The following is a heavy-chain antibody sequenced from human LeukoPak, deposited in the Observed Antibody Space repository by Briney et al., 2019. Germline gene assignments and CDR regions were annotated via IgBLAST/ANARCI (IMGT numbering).Heavy chain of an antibody. Sequence: PSETLSLTCAVYGGSFSGYYWSWIRQPPGKGLEWIGEINHSGSTNYNPSLKSRVTILIDTSKNQSSLKLSSVTAADTAVYYCARGQTAAGEIWYFDYWGQGSLVTVAS. V-gene: IGHV4-34*01. D-gene: IGHD6-13*01. CDR1: GGSFSGYY. CDR3: ARGQTAAGEIWYFDY. CDR2: INHSGST. J-gene: IGHJ4*02.